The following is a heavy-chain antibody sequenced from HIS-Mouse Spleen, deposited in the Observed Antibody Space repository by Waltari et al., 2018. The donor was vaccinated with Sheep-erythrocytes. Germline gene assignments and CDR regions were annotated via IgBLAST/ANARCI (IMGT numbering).Heavy chain of an antibody. CDR1: GSTFSSYW. J-gene: IGHJ3*02. CDR2: MNRDGSSK. V-gene: IGHV3-74*01. CDR3: ARAISSADAFDI. D-gene: IGHD3-16*02. Sequence: EVQLVESGGGLVQPGGSLRLSGAASGSTFSSYWLHWSRQAPGKGLVWVSRMNRDGSSKVYADSVKGRVTSSRDNAKNTLYLQMNSLRAEDTAVYYCARAISSADAFDIWGQGTMVTVSS.